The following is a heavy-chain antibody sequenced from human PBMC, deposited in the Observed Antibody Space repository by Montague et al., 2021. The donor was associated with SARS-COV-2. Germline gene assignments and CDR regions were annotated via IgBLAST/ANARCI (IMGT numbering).Heavy chain of an antibody. CDR1: GGSISSYY. D-gene: IGHD2-15*01. J-gene: IGHJ4*02. V-gene: IGHV4-59*08. Sequence: SETLSLTCTVSGGSISSYYWSWIWQPPGKGLEWIGYIYYSGSTNYNPSLKSRVTISVDTFKNQFSLKLSSVTAADTAVYYCARRALGYCSGGSCYAGFDYWGQGTLVTVSS. CDR2: IYYSGST. CDR3: ARRALGYCSGGSCYAGFDY.